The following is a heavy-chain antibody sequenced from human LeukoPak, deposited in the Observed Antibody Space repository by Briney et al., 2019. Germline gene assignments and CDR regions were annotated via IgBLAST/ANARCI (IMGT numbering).Heavy chain of an antibody. D-gene: IGHD3-22*01. CDR1: GFTFSRYW. J-gene: IGHJ4*02. CDR3: ATDKGDYYDSSGDSPFDY. V-gene: IGHV3-7*01. Sequence: PGGSLRLSCAVSGFTFSRYWMSWVRQAPGKGLEWVATVKQGGSAKYYVDSVKGRFTISRDNAKNSLYLQMNSLRAEDTALYYCATDKGDYYDSSGDSPFDYWGQGTLVTVSS. CDR2: VKQGGSAK.